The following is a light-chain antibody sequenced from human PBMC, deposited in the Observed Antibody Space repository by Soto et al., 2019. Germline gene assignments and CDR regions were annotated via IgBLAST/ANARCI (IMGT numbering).Light chain of an antibody. CDR1: QSIGTW. Sequence: DIQMTQSPSTLSASVGDRVTITCRASQSIGTWLAWYQQKPGKAPKLLIYKASTLESGVPSRFSGTGSGTEFTLTISSLQPDDFATYYGQQYKPYSFGQGTKVEIK. V-gene: IGKV1-5*03. CDR3: QQYKPYS. CDR2: KAS. J-gene: IGKJ1*01.